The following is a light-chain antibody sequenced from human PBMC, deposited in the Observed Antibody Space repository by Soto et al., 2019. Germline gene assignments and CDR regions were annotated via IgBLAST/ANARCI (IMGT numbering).Light chain of an antibody. CDR2: KND. J-gene: IGLJ2*01. CDR1: SSNIGAGYD. Sequence: LTQPPSVSGAPGQRVTISCTGNSSNIGAGYDVHWYQQRPGSAPTTVIYKNDQRPSGVPYRFSGSIDSSSNSASLTISGLKTEDEADYYCQSYDSNSVVFGGGTKLTVL. CDR3: QSYDSNSVV. V-gene: IGLV6-57*02.